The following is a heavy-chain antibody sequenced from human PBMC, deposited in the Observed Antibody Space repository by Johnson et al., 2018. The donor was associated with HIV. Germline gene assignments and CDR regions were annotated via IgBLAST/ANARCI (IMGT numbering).Heavy chain of an antibody. Sequence: VLLVESGGVVVQPGGSLRLSCAASGFTFDDYAMHWVRQAPGKGLEWVSLISWDGGSTYSADSVKGRFTISRDNSKNTLYLQMNSLRAEDTAVYYCAKEQSVVVIGIGAFDIWDQGTMVTVSS. CDR3: AKEQSVVVIGIGAFDI. CDR2: ISWDGGST. D-gene: IGHD3-22*01. V-gene: IGHV3-43D*03. J-gene: IGHJ3*02. CDR1: GFTFDDYA.